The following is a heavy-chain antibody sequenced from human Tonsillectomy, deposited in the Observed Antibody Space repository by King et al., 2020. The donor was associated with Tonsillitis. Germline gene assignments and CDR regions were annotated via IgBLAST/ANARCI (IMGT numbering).Heavy chain of an antibody. Sequence: VQLQQWGAGLLKPSETLSLTCAVYGGSFSGYYWSWIRQRPGKGLEWIGELNQSGSTNYNPSLKSRVTISVDTSKNQFSLKLSSVTAAETAVYYCARADYYESSGYYLLDYWGQGTLVTVSS. CDR2: LNQSGST. CDR1: GGSFSGYY. D-gene: IGHD3-22*01. V-gene: IGHV4-34*01. J-gene: IGHJ4*02. CDR3: ARADYYESSGYYLLDY.